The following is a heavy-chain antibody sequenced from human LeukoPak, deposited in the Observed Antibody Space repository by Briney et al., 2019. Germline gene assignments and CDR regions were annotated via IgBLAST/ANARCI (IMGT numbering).Heavy chain of an antibody. CDR3: ARVDIAAAGTLFDY. D-gene: IGHD6-13*01. V-gene: IGHV3-48*03. CDR1: GFAFSSYE. J-gene: IGHJ4*02. CDR2: ISSSGSTI. Sequence: GGSLRLSCAASGFAFSSYEMNWVRQAPGKGLEWVSYISSSGSTIYYADSVKGRFTISRDNAKNSPYLQMNSLRAEDTAVYYCARVDIAAAGTLFDYWGQGTLVTVSS.